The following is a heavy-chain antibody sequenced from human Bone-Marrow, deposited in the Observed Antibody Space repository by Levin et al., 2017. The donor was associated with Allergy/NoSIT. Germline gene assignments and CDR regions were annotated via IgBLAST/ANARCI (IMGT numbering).Heavy chain of an antibody. V-gene: IGHV3-23*01. J-gene: IGHJ4*02. CDR2: LSGSGGDT. D-gene: IGHD3-16*01. CDR3: AKDQVSAIGGGVDY. CDR1: GFAVDTYA. Sequence: PGGSLRLSCAASGFAVDTYAMSWVRQAPGKGLEWVSSLSGSGGDTYYTDSVKGRFTISRDNSKNTLYLQMNTLRVEDTAVYYCAKDQVSAIGGGVDYWGQGTLVTVSS.